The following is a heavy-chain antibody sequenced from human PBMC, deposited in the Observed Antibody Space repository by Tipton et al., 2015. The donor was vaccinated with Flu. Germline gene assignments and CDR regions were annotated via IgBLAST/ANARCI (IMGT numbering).Heavy chain of an antibody. CDR3: ATTTYYYGSGSHDY. Sequence: TLSLTCSVSGDSIGSRYYWGWIRQPPGKGLEWIANIHRGGNTYYNPSLRSRVTMSIDGSKNQFSLKMTSVTGADTAVYYCATTTYYYGSGSHDYWGQGTLVTVSS. CDR1: GDSIGSRYY. V-gene: IGHV4-38-2*01. CDR2: IHRGGNT. D-gene: IGHD3-10*01. J-gene: IGHJ4*02.